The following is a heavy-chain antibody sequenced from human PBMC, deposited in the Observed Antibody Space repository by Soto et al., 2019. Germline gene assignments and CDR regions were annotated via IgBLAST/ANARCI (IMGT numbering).Heavy chain of an antibody. CDR2: ISAYNGNT. J-gene: IGHJ4*02. CDR1: GYTFTSYG. CDR3: ARDPRGLAAAGTDDAFDIWSGYWPFDY. Sequence: ASVKVSCKASGYTFTSYGISWVRQAPGQGLEWMGWISAYNGNTNYAQKLQGRVTMTTDTSTSTAYMELRSLRSDDTAVYYCARDPRGLAAAGTDDAFDIWSGYWPFDYWGQGTLVTVSS. D-gene: IGHD6-13*01. V-gene: IGHV1-18*01.